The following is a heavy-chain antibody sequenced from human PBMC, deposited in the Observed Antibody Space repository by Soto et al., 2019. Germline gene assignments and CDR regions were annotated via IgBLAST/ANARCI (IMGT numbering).Heavy chain of an antibody. CDR2: ITYSGST. D-gene: IGHD2-21*02. CDR3: ARGDCGGDCYWS. Sequence: QVQLQQWGAGLLKPSETLSLTCAVYGGSFSGYYWSWIRQPPGKGLEWIGEITYSGSTNYNPSLKSRXXLXVXXSKKQFSLKLRSVTAADTAVYYCARGDCGGDCYWSWGQGTQVTVSS. V-gene: IGHV4-34*01. CDR1: GGSFSGYY. J-gene: IGHJ4*02.